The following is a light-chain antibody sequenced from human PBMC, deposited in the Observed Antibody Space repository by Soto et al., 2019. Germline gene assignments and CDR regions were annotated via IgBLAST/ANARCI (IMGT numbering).Light chain of an antibody. J-gene: IGLJ1*01. Sequence: QAVVTQPPSLSGAPGQRVTISCTGRSANIGAGFDVHWYQQLPGTAPKLLIFVNTNRPSGVPDRFSGSKSGTSASLAITGLQAEDEADYYCQSYDSSLSGYVFGTGTKLTVL. CDR1: SANIGAGFD. V-gene: IGLV1-40*01. CDR2: VNT. CDR3: QSYDSSLSGYV.